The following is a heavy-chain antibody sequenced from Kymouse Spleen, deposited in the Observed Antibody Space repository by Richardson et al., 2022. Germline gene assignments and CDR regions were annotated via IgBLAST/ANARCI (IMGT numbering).Heavy chain of an antibody. CDR1: GGSISSSNW. D-gene: IGHD1-7*01. V-gene: IGHV4-4*02. CDR3: ARERITGTSYYYYYGMDV. J-gene: IGHJ6*02. CDR2: IYHSGST. Sequence: QVQLQESGPGLVKPSGTLSLTCAVSGGSISSSNWWSWVRQPPGKGLEWIGEIYHSGSTNYNPSLKSRVTISVDKSKNQFSLKLSSVTAADTAVYYCARERITGTSYYYYYGMDVWGQGTTVTVSS.